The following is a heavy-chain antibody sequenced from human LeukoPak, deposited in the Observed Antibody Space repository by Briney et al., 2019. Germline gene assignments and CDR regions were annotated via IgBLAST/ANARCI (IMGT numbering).Heavy chain of an antibody. Sequence: GGSLRLSCAASGFTFSNAWMSWVRQAPGKGLEWVGRIKSKTDGGTTDYAAPVKGRFTISRDDSKNTLYLQMNSLKTEDTAVYYCTTEAYCYGSGSYYYFDYWGQGTLVTVSS. V-gene: IGHV3-15*01. D-gene: IGHD3-10*01. J-gene: IGHJ4*02. CDR1: GFTFSNAW. CDR2: IKSKTDGGTT. CDR3: TTEAYCYGSGSYYYFDY.